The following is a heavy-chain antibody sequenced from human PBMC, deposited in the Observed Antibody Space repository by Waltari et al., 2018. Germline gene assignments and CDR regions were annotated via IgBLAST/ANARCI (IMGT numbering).Heavy chain of an antibody. CDR3: ARSGDSGYEDYYYGMDV. J-gene: IGHJ6*02. CDR2: IYSGGST. D-gene: IGHD5-12*01. V-gene: IGHV3-53*01. CDR1: GFPVSSNY. Sequence: EVQLVESGGGLIQPGGSLRLSCAASGFPVSSNYMSWVRQAPGKGLGWVSVIYSGGSTYYADSVKGRFTISRDNSKNTLYLQMNSLRAEDTAVYYCARSGDSGYEDYYYGMDVWGQGTTVTVSS.